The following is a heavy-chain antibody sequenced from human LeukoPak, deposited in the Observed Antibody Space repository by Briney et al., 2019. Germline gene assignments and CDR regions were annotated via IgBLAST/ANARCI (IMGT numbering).Heavy chain of an antibody. CDR2: IYPGDSDT. Sequence: GESLKISCKGSGYSFTSYWIGWVRQMPGKGLEWMGIIYPGDSDTRYNPSFQGRVTISADKSISTAYLQWSTLKASDTAMYYCARQVQSGHIDYWGQGTLVTVSS. D-gene: IGHD1-26*01. CDR1: GYSFTSYW. V-gene: IGHV5-51*01. CDR3: ARQVQSGHIDY. J-gene: IGHJ4*02.